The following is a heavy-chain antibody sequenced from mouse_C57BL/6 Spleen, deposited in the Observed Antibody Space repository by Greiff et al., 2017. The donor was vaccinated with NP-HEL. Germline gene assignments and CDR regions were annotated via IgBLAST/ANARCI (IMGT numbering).Heavy chain of an antibody. Sequence: EVQGVESVAELVRPGASVKLSCTASGFNIKNTYMHWVKQRPEQGLEWIGRIDPANGNTKYAPKFQGKATITADTSSNTAYLQLSSLTSEDTAIYYCARNYGSSGYWYFDVWGTGTTVTVSS. V-gene: IGHV14-3*01. J-gene: IGHJ1*03. D-gene: IGHD1-1*01. CDR1: GFNIKNTY. CDR3: ARNYGSSGYWYFDV. CDR2: IDPANGNT.